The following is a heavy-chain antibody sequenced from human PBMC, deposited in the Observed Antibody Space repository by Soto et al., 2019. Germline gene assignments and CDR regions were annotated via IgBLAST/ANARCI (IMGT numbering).Heavy chain of an antibody. CDR2: IKPDGSEV. CDR1: GFIFSSSW. Sequence: PGGSLRLSCAASGFIFSSSWMTWVRQAPGKGLEWVANIKPDGSEVYYADSMKGRFTISRDNARNSLYLQMSSLRAEDTAVYYCARESLLKSIPIYRYFYYAMDVWGQVPTVTVS. V-gene: IGHV3-7*03. CDR3: ARESLLKSIPIYRYFYYAMDV. D-gene: IGHD2-2*02. J-gene: IGHJ6*01.